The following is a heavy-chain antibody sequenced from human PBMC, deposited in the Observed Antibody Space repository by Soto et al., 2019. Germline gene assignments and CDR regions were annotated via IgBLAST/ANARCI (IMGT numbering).Heavy chain of an antibody. V-gene: IGHV3-30*18. Sequence: PGGSLRLSCEASGFTFNNYVIHWVRQAPGKGLEWVAVILGDGSSTDYAASVKGRFTISRDNSRSTLFLQMTNLRADDSAVYHCVKGRYNSRWPNFDSWGKGALVKVYS. CDR1: GFTFNNYV. J-gene: IGHJ4*02. D-gene: IGHD1-20*01. CDR3: VKGRYNSRWPNFDS. CDR2: ILGDGSST.